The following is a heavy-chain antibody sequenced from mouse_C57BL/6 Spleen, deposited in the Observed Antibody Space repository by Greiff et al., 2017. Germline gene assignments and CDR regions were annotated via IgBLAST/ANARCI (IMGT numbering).Heavy chain of an antibody. CDR3: APFITTVVATFDY. J-gene: IGHJ2*01. CDR1: GYTFTSYD. CDR2: IYPRDGST. V-gene: IGHV1-85*01. D-gene: IGHD1-1*01. Sequence: QVQLKQSGPELVKPGASVKLSCKASGYTFTSYDINWVKQRPGQGLEWIGWIYPRDGSTKYNGKFKGKATLTADKSSSTAYMQLSSLTSEDSAVYFCAPFITTVVATFDYWGQGTTLTVSS.